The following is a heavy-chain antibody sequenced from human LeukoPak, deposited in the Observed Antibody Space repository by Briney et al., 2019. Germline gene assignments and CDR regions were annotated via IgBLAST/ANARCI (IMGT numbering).Heavy chain of an antibody. D-gene: IGHD3-10*01. CDR1: GFTVSSNY. V-gene: IGHV3-66*01. CDR2: IYSGGST. CDR3: ARNSGGRRYYFTD. Sequence: PGGSLRLSCAASGFTVSSNYMSWVRQAPGKGLEWVSVIYSGGSTYYADSVKGRFTISRDNSQNTLYLQMNSLRADDTAVYYCARNSGGRRYYFTDWGQGTLVTVSS. J-gene: IGHJ4*02.